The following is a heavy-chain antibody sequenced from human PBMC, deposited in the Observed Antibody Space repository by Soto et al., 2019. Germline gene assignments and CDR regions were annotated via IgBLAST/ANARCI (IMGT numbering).Heavy chain of an antibody. Sequence: SETLSLTCTVSGYSISSGYHWAWIRQPPGKGLEWLGSVHYSGNTYYNPSLKSRLTISVDKSKNQFSLNLSSVTAADTAVYYCARQDRVVAEGRWFDPWGQGTLVTVYS. D-gene: IGHD2-15*01. J-gene: IGHJ5*02. CDR3: ARQDRVVAEGRWFDP. V-gene: IGHV4-38-2*02. CDR1: GYSISSGYH. CDR2: VHYSGNT.